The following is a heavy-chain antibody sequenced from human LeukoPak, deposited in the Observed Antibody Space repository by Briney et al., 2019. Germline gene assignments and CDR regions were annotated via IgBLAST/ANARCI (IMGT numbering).Heavy chain of an antibody. CDR2: IYTDGAT. D-gene: IGHD5-12*01. V-gene: IGHV3-66*01. CDR1: GISVSQND. Sequence: GGSLRLSCAASGISVSQNDMSWVRQAPGRGLEWVSLIYTDGATHYADSVKGRFTISRDNAKNTLYLQMNSLRVEDTAVYYCARSASGYDAWGQGTLVTVSS. CDR3: ARSASGYDA. J-gene: IGHJ5*02.